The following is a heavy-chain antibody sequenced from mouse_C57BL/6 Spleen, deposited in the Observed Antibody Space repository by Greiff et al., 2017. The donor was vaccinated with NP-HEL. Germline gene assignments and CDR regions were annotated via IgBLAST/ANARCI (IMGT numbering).Heavy chain of an antibody. CDR3: AKGSYLEGFAY. V-gene: IGHV1-69*01. CDR2: IDPSDSYT. CDR1: GYTFTSYW. J-gene: IGHJ3*01. Sequence: VQLQQPGAELVMPGASVKLSCKASGYTFTSYWMHWVKQRPGQGLEWIGEIDPSDSYTNYNQKFKGKSTLTVDKSSSTAYMQLSSLTSEDSAVYYCAKGSYLEGFAYWGQGTLVTVSA. D-gene: IGHD5-1*01.